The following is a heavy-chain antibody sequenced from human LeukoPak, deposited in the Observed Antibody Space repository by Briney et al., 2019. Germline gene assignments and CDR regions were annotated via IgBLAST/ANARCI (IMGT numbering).Heavy chain of an antibody. CDR3: ARGGPLWFGELPAYFDY. J-gene: IGHJ4*02. CDR2: IYYSGST. Sequence: SETLSLTCAASGGSISSSNWWSWVRQPPGKGLEWIGEIYYSGSTNYNPSLKSRVTISVDKSKNQFSLKLSSVTAADTAVYYCARGGPLWFGELPAYFDYWGQGTLVTVSS. V-gene: IGHV4-4*02. D-gene: IGHD3-10*01. CDR1: GGSISSSNW.